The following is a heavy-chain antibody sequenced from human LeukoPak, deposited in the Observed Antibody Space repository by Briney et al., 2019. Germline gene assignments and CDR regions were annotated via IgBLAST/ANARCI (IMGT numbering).Heavy chain of an antibody. CDR3: AREGTTVTKRHYYYYYMDV. CDR1: GASITGSGYY. D-gene: IGHD4-11*01. Sequence: PSETLSLTCTVSGASITGSGYYWGWIRQPPGKGLEWIGSIFYSGSTYYNPSLKSRVTMSVDTSKNQFSLKLSSVTAADTAVYYCAREGTTVTKRHYYYYYMDVWGKGTTVTVSS. CDR2: IFYSGST. V-gene: IGHV4-39*07. J-gene: IGHJ6*03.